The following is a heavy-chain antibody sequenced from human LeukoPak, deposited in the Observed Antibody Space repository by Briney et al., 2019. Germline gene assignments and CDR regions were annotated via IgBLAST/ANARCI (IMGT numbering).Heavy chain of an antibody. CDR2: ISGSGDIT. CDR3: VRDGMAVAGTAPLDY. V-gene: IGHV3-64D*09. J-gene: IGHJ4*02. CDR1: GFTFSSYA. D-gene: IGHD6-19*01. Sequence: GGSLRLSCSASGFTFSSYAMHWVRQAPGKGLEDVSAISGSGDITYYADSVKGRFTISRDNSKNTLYLQMSSLTPEDAAVYYCVRDGMAVAGTAPLDYWGQGILVTVSS.